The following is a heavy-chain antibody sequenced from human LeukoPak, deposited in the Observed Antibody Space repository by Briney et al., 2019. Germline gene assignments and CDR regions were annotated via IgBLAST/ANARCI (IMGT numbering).Heavy chain of an antibody. CDR3: ASDSISVSSSWYGPPDI. J-gene: IGHJ3*02. Sequence: PGGSLRLSCAASGFTFSNYAMHWVRQAPGKGLEYISSISSDGGSTYYADSVKGRFTISRDNAKNSLYLQMNSLRAEDTAVYYCASDSISVSSSWYGPPDIWGQGTMVTVSS. CDR1: GFTFSNYA. D-gene: IGHD6-13*01. V-gene: IGHV3-64*02. CDR2: ISSDGGST.